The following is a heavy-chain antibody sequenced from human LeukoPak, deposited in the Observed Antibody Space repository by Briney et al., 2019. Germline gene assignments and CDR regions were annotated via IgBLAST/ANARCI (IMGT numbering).Heavy chain of an antibody. CDR1: GFTFSSYS. Sequence: GGSLRLSCAASGFTFSSYSMNWVRQAPGKGLEWVSSISSSSSYIYYADSVKGRFTISRDNAKNSLYLQMNSLRAEDTAVYYCAREASSSTSCHPRDYYYYGMDVWGQGTTVIVSS. J-gene: IGHJ6*02. CDR2: ISSSSSYI. CDR3: AREASSSTSCHPRDYYYYGMDV. D-gene: IGHD2-2*01. V-gene: IGHV3-21*01.